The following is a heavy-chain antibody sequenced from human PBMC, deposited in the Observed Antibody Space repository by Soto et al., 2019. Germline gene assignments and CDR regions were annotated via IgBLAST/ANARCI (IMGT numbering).Heavy chain of an antibody. CDR1: GFTVSSHA. CDR3: APHVSCSGGSCQYDAFAI. V-gene: IGHV3-23*01. J-gene: IGHJ3*02. Sequence: EVQVLESGGGLVQPGGSLRLSCEGSGFTVSSHAMTWIRQAPGKGPEWVSTVTADGGTYYADSVKGRFAMSRDTSENTLYLQMIILGAEDTAAYYCAPHVSCSGGSCQYDAFAIRGQGTMVTVSS. CDR2: VTADGGT. D-gene: IGHD2-15*01.